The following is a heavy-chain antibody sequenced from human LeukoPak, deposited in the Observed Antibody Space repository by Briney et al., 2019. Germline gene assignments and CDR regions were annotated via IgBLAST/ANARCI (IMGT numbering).Heavy chain of an antibody. CDR1: GLTFSKHG. V-gene: IGHV3-33*01. Sequence: GTSLRLSCAASGLTFSKHGMHWVRQAPGKGLEWVAVVWYDGSNKYYAESVRGRFTISKDNSKNTLYLQMNSLRAEDTAVYYCTRDRSSTYFDFWGRGTPVTVSS. CDR3: TRDRSSTYFDF. J-gene: IGHJ2*01. CDR2: VWYDGSNK. D-gene: IGHD2-15*01.